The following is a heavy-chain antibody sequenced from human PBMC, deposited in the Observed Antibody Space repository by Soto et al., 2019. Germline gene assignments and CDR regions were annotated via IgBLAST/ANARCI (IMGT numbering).Heavy chain of an antibody. CDR1: GGTFSSYA. Sequence: AVKVSCQSSGGTFSSYAISWVRQAPGQGLEWMGGIIPIFGTANYAQKFQGRVTITADESTSTAYMELSSLRSEDTAMYYCARSKTAMVTPFDSWGQGTLVTVA. CDR2: IIPIFGTA. D-gene: IGHD5-18*01. CDR3: ARSKTAMVTPFDS. V-gene: IGHV1-69*13. J-gene: IGHJ4*02.